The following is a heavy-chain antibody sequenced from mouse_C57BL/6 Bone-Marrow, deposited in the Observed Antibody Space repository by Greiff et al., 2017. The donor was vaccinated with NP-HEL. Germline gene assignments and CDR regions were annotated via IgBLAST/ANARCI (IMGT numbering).Heavy chain of an antibody. Sequence: VMLVESGAELVRPGTSVKVSCKASGYAFTNYLIEWVKQRPGQGLEWIGVINPGSGGTNYNEKFKGKATLTADKSSSTAYMQLSSLTSEDSAVYFCAREDYGLLLRFDYWGQGTTLTASS. V-gene: IGHV1-54*01. J-gene: IGHJ2*01. D-gene: IGHD1-1*01. CDR3: AREDYGLLLRFDY. CDR1: GYAFTNYL. CDR2: INPGSGGT.